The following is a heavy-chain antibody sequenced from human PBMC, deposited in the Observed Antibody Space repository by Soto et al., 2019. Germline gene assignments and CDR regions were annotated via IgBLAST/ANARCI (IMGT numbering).Heavy chain of an antibody. CDR1: GDSISSRNW. CDR3: ASEVSGIQAFDY. CDR2: ISHSGSA. J-gene: IGHJ4*02. Sequence: VQLQESGPGLVKPSGTLSLTCAVSGDSISSRNWWNWVRQPPGKGPEWIGEISHSGSANYNPSLQSRGAISVDKSKHHFSLQLRSVTAADTAVYYCASEVSGIQAFDYWGQGTLVTVSS. V-gene: IGHV4-4*02. D-gene: IGHD1-20*01.